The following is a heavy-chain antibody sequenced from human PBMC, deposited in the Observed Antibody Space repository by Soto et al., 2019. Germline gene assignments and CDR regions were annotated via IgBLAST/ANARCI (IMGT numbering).Heavy chain of an antibody. CDR2: IIPILGIA. Sequence: ASVKVSCKASGGTFSSYTISWVRQAPGQGLEWMGRIIPILGIANYAQKFQGRVTITADKSTSTAYMELSSLRSEDTAVYYCARDYYDSSGYFGYWGQGTLVTSPQ. CDR3: ARDYYDSSGYFGY. V-gene: IGHV1-69*04. J-gene: IGHJ4*02. CDR1: GGTFSSYT. D-gene: IGHD3-22*01.